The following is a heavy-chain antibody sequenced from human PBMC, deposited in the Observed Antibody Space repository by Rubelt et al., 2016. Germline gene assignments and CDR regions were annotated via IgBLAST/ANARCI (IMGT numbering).Heavy chain of an antibody. V-gene: IGHV4-34*01. J-gene: IGHJ6*02. CDR3: AGGGGAAGRSYYYGMDG. CDR1: GGSFSGYY. CDR2: INHSGST. D-gene: IGHD6-13*01. Sequence: QVQLRQWDAGLLKPSETLSVTCAVYGGSFSGYYWSWIRQPPGKGLEWIGEINHSGSTNCNPSLKSRVTISVDTSKNQFSLTAGSVTAADTGADYWAGGGGAAGRSYYYGMDGWGQGTTVTVSS.